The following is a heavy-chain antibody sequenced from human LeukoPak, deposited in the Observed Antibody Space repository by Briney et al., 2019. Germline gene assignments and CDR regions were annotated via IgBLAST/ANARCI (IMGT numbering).Heavy chain of an antibody. D-gene: IGHD3-3*01. J-gene: IGHJ4*02. CDR2: ISSRGRDI. CDR3: AKPSRGYDAFDY. CDR1: GFTFSGYA. Sequence: GESLTLSCAASGFTFSGYAMSWVRQAPGKGLEWVSAISSRGRDIYYAGSVRGRFTVSRDNSKQTLFLQMNSLRAEDTAVYYCAKPSRGYDAFDYWGQGTLVTVSS. V-gene: IGHV3-23*01.